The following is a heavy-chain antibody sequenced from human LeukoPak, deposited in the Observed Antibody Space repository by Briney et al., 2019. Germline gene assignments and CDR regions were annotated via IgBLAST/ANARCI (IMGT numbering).Heavy chain of an antibody. Sequence: PGGSLRLSCAASGFTFSSYAMSWVRQAPGKGLEWVSAISGSGSGGSTYYAGSVKGRFTISRDNSKNTLYLQMNSLRAEDTAVYYCAKSSPPPLRYWGQGTLVTVSS. J-gene: IGHJ4*02. CDR3: AKSSPPPLRY. V-gene: IGHV3-23*01. CDR2: ISGSGSGGST. CDR1: GFTFSSYA.